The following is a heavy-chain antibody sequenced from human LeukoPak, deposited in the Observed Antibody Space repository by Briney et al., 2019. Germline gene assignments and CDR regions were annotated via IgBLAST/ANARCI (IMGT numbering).Heavy chain of an antibody. V-gene: IGHV3-66*01. CDR2: IYSGGST. D-gene: IGHD6-13*01. CDR1: GFTVSSDY. CDR3: AREPADDSSSWPRAFGI. Sequence: GGSLRLSCAASGFTVSSDYMSWVRQAPGKGLEWVSVIYSGGSTYYTDSVKGRFTISRDNSKNTLYLQMNSLRAEDTAVYYCAREPADDSSSWPRAFGIWGQGTMVTVSS. J-gene: IGHJ3*02.